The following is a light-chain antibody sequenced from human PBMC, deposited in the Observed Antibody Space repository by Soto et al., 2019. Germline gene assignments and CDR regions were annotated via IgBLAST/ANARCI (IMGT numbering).Light chain of an antibody. V-gene: IGKV1-9*01. CDR1: QGISSY. Sequence: DIQLTQSPSFLSASVGDRVTITCRASQGISSYLAWYQQKAGKAPKLLIYGASTLQSGVPSRFSGSGSGTEFTLTISTLQPEDVATYFCQQVNTYPITFGPGTKVDVK. CDR3: QQVNTYPIT. CDR2: GAS. J-gene: IGKJ3*01.